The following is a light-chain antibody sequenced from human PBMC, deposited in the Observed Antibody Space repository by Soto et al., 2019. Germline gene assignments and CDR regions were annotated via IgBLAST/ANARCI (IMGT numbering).Light chain of an antibody. CDR3: QEYNRWPPEFI. CDR1: QSLLHSNGYNY. Sequence: DIVMTQSPLSLPVTPGEPASISCRSSQSLLHSNGYNYLDWYLQKPGQSPRLLIFAASTRAPGLPARFSGSGSGTEFTLTISSLQSEDSAIYYCQEYNRWPPEFIFGPGTRLEIK. CDR2: AAS. V-gene: IGKV2-28*01. J-gene: IGKJ2*01.